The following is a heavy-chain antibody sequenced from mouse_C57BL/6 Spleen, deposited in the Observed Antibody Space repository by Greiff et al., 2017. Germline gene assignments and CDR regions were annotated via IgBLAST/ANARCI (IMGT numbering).Heavy chain of an antibody. J-gene: IGHJ4*01. D-gene: IGHD1-1*01. CDR3: ARAWRYPDYYAMDY. CDR2: IDPEDGET. Sequence: EVQLQQSGAELVKPGASVKLSCTASGFNIKDYYMHWVKQRTEQGLEWIGRIDPEDGETKYDPKFQGKATITADTSSNTAYLQLSSLTSEDTAVYYCARAWRYPDYYAMDYWGQGTSVTVSS. CDR1: GFNIKDYY. V-gene: IGHV14-2*01.